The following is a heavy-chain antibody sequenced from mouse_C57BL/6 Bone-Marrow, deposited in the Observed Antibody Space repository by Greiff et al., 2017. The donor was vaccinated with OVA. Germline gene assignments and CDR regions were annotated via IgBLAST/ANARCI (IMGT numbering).Heavy chain of an antibody. V-gene: IGHV2-2*01. CDR2: IWRGGST. CDR1: GFSFTSYG. CDR3: ARKKGYYDGSYAMDY. D-gene: IGHD1-1*01. Sequence: VKLQESGPGLVQPSQSLSITCTASGFSFTSYGVHWVRQSPGKGLEWLGVIWRGGSTDYNAAFISRLSISKDNSKSQVFFKMNSLQADDTSIYYCARKKGYYDGSYAMDYWGQGTSVTVSS. J-gene: IGHJ4*01.